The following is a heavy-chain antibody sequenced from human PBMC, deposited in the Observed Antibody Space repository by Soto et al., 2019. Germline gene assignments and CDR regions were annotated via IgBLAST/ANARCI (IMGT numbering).Heavy chain of an antibody. CDR3: ARGVGSGSYYNQYNWFDP. Sequence: QVQLVQSGGEVKKPGASVKVSCKACGYTFTNCGISWVRRARGQGLEWMGWINVYNGNTKYARKVQGRVTMTTDTSTSTAYMELRSLRSDDTAVYYCARGVGSGSYYNQYNWFDPWGQGTLVTVSS. D-gene: IGHD3-10*01. CDR1: GYTFTNCG. J-gene: IGHJ5*02. V-gene: IGHV1-18*01. CDR2: INVYNGNT.